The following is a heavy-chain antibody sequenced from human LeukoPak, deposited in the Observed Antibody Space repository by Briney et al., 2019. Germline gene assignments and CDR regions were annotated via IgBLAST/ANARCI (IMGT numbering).Heavy chain of an antibody. Sequence: PSETLSLTCAVYGGSFSGYYWSWIRQPPGKGLEWIGEINHSGSTNYNPSLKSRVTISVDTSKNQFSLKLSSVTAADTAVYYCARGVYYYDSSGYSYYFDYWGQGTLVTVSS. CDR1: GGSFSGYY. V-gene: IGHV4-34*01. CDR3: ARGVYYYDSSGYSYYFDY. D-gene: IGHD3-22*01. J-gene: IGHJ4*02. CDR2: INHSGST.